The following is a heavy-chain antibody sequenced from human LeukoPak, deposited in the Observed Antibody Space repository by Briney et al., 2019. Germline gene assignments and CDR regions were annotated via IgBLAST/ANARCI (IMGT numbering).Heavy chain of an antibody. CDR1: GGSISSYY. CDR2: ISYSGST. D-gene: IGHD6-13*01. V-gene: IGHV4-59*01. J-gene: IGHJ4*02. CDR3: ASSEYSSSLIFDY. Sequence: SETLSLTCTVSGGSISSYYWSWIRQPPGKGLEWIGYISYSGSTNHNPSLKSRVTISVDTSKNQFSLKLSSVTAADTAVYYCASSEYSSSLIFDYWGQGTLVTVSS.